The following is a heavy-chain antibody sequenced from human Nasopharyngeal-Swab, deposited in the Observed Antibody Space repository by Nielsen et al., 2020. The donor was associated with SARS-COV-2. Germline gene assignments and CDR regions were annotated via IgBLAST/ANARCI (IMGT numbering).Heavy chain of an antibody. CDR2: ISSSSSYI. Sequence: GESPKISCAASGFTFSSYSMNWVRQAPGKGLEWVSSISSSSSYIYYADSVKGRFTISRDNAKNSLYLQMNSLRAEDTAVYYCARYAVPAAIEWDYYYYYMDVWGKGTTVTVSS. CDR3: ARYAVPAAIEWDYYYYYMDV. J-gene: IGHJ6*03. CDR1: GFTFSSYS. D-gene: IGHD2-2*01. V-gene: IGHV3-21*01.